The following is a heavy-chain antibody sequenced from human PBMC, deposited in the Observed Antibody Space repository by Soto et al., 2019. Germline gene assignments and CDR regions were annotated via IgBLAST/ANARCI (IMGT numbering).Heavy chain of an antibody. Sequence: PSETLSLTCAVYGGSFSGYYWSWIRQPPGKGLEWIGEINHSGSTNYNPSLKSRVTISVDTSKNQFSLKLSSVTAADTAVYYSARAPPDKGLKVLTPRKNGSIDYWGQGTLVTVSS. CDR3: ARAPPDKGLKVLTPRKNGSIDY. V-gene: IGHV4-34*01. CDR2: INHSGST. J-gene: IGHJ4*02. CDR1: GGSFSGYY. D-gene: IGHD2-8*01.